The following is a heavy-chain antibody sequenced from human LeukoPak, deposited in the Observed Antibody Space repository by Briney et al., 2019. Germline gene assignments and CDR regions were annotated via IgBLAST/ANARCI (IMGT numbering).Heavy chain of an antibody. J-gene: IGHJ6*03. CDR1: GYTFTSYG. D-gene: IGHD3-10*01. V-gene: IGHV1-18*01. Sequence: ASVKVSCKASGYTFTSYGISWVRQAPGQGLEWMGWISSFHGDTAYAQKLLGRVTMSTDPATSTAYMELRSLRSDDTAVYFCARGGVRAHTRKKDYSYYYMDVWGKGTTVTISS. CDR3: ARGGVRAHTRKKDYSYYYMDV. CDR2: ISSFHGDT.